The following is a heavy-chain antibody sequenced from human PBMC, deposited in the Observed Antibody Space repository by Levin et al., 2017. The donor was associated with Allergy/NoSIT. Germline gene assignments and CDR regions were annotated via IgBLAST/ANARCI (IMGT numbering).Heavy chain of an antibody. CDR3: AKDIGSSIAGLDY. Sequence: SLKISCAASGFTFDDYAMHWVRQAPGKGLEWVSGISWNSGSIGYADSVKGRFTISRDNAKNSLYLQMNSLRAEDTALYYCAKDIGSSIAGLDYWGQGTLVTVSS. CDR1: GFTFDDYA. D-gene: IGHD6-6*01. CDR2: ISWNSGSI. J-gene: IGHJ4*02. V-gene: IGHV3-9*01.